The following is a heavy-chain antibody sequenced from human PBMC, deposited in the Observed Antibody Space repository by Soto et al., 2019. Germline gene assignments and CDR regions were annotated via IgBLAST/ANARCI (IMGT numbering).Heavy chain of an antibody. Sequence: QVQLVESGGGVVQPGRSLRLSCAASGFTFSSYGMHWVRQAPGKGLEWVAVISYDGSNKYYADSVKGRFTISRDNSKNTLYLQMNSLRAEDTAVYYCAKIPLVVVAATDAFDIWGQGTMVTVSS. CDR1: GFTFSSYG. D-gene: IGHD2-15*01. CDR2: ISYDGSNK. V-gene: IGHV3-30*18. J-gene: IGHJ3*02. CDR3: AKIPLVVVAATDAFDI.